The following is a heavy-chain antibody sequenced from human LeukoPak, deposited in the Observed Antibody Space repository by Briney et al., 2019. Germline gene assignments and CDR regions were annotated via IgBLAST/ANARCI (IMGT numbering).Heavy chain of an antibody. J-gene: IGHJ6*03. V-gene: IGHV1-46*03. CDR2: INPNGGST. CDR1: GYTFTSYY. D-gene: IGHD2-2*03. CDR3: ARDFGYCSSTSCYRDVYYYMVV. Sequence: ASVKVSCKASGYTFTSYYMNWVRQAPGQGLEWMGIINPNGGSTSYAQKFQGRVTMTRNTSTSTAYMERSSLRSQDTAGYYCARDFGYCSSTSCYRDVYYYMVVWGKGNTVTVSS.